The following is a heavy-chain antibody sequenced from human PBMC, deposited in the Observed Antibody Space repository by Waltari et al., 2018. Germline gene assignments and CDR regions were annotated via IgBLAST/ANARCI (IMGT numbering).Heavy chain of an antibody. CDR3: ASLGITGTTLPI. Sequence: VQLVESGGGLVQPGGSLRLSCAASGFTFSSYEMNWVRQAPGKGLEWIGSIYHSGSTYYNPSLKSRVTISVDTSKNQFSLKLSSVTAADTAVHYCASLGITGTTLPIWGQGTLVTVSS. J-gene: IGHJ4*02. CDR2: IYHSGST. V-gene: IGHV4-38-2*01. D-gene: IGHD1-7*01. CDR1: GFTFSSYE.